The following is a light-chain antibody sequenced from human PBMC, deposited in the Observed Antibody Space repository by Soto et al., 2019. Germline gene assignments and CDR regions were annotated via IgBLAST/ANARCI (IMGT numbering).Light chain of an antibody. CDR1: QSVDIS. CDR2: GAS. Sequence: ENVLTQSPGTLSLSPVERAKLSCRASQSVDISLAWYQQKPGQAPRLLIYGASSRATGIPDRFSGSGSGTDFTLTISRLEPEDFAVYYCQQYGSSALTFGGGTKVDIK. J-gene: IGKJ4*01. CDR3: QQYGSSALT. V-gene: IGKV3-20*01.